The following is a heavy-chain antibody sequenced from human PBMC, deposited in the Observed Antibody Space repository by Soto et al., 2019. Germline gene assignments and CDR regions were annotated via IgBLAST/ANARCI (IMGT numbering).Heavy chain of an antibody. CDR3: ARGWFGERNDY. CDR1: GFTFSNAW. J-gene: IGHJ4*02. V-gene: IGHV3-15*01. Sequence: PGGSLRLSCAASGFTFSNAWMSWVRQAPGKGLEWVGRIKSKTDGGTTDYAAPVKGRFTISRDDSKNALYLQMNSLKTEDTAVYYCARGWFGERNDYWGQGTLVTVSS. D-gene: IGHD3-10*01. CDR2: IKSKTDGGTT.